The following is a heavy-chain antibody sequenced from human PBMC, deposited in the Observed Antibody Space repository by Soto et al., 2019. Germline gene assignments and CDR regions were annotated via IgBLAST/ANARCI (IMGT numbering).Heavy chain of an antibody. D-gene: IGHD1-20*01. V-gene: IGHV3-30-3*01. CDR1: GFTFSTHA. Sequence: GGSLRLSCAASGFTFSTHAMHWVRQAPGKGLECVAIVSFDGSNKYYADSVKGRFTISRDNSKNTLYLQMSGLTPEDTAVYYCPRDQTGITTTGGGRIDHWGQGTLVTFSS. CDR2: VSFDGSNK. CDR3: PRDQTGITTTGGGRIDH. J-gene: IGHJ4*02.